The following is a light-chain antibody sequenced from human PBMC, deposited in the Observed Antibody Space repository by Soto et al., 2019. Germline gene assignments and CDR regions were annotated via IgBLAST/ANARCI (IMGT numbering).Light chain of an antibody. CDR2: EGS. J-gene: IGLJ1*01. V-gene: IGLV2-23*03. CDR1: SSDVGSYNL. CDR3: CSYAGSSTFL. Sequence: QSVLTQPASVSGSPGQSITISCTGTSSDVGSYNLVSWYQQHPGKAPKLMIYEGSKRPSGVSNRFSGSKSGNTASLTISGLQAEDEADYYCCSYAGSSTFLFGTGTKATVL.